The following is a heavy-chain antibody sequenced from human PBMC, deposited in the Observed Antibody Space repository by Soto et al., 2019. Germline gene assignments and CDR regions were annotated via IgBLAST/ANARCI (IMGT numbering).Heavy chain of an antibody. V-gene: IGHV4-61*01. CDR3: ARVWSRRYYGP. CDR1: GGSVSSGSYY. D-gene: IGHD4-17*01. CDR2: IYYSGST. Sequence: SETLSLTCTVSGGSVSSGSYYWSWIRQPPGKGLEWIGYIYYSGSTSYNHSLKSRVTISVDTSKDQFSLKLSSVTAADTAVYYCARVWSRRYYGPWGQGTLVTVSS. J-gene: IGHJ5*02.